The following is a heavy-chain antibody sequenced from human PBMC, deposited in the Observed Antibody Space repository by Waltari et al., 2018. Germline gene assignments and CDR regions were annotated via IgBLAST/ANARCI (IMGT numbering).Heavy chain of an antibody. D-gene: IGHD6-13*01. Sequence: QVQLVESGGGVVQPGRSLRLSCAASGFTFSSYGMHWVRQAPGKGLEWVAVMWYDGRNKYYADSVKGRFTISRDNYKNTLYLQMNSLRAEDTAVYYCARDHSSSWDYYFDYWGQGTLVTVSS. J-gene: IGHJ4*02. CDR2: MWYDGRNK. CDR3: ARDHSSSWDYYFDY. CDR1: GFTFSSYG. V-gene: IGHV3-33*01.